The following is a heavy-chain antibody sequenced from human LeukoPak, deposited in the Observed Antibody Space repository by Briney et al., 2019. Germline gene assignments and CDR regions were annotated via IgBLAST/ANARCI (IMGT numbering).Heavy chain of an antibody. Sequence: GGSLRLSCAASGFTFSIYGMHWVRQAPGTGLEWVAFIRSDGSIKSYADSVKSRFTISRDNSKNTLYLQMDSLRAEDTALYYCAKDVPAAYFDYWGQGTLVTVSS. CDR1: GFTFSIYG. J-gene: IGHJ4*02. V-gene: IGHV3-30*02. CDR2: IRSDGSIK. CDR3: AKDVPAAYFDY. D-gene: IGHD2-2*01.